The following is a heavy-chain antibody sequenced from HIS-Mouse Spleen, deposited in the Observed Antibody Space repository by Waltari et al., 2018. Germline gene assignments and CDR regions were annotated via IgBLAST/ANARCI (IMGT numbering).Heavy chain of an antibody. Sequence: QVQLVESGGGVVQPGRSLRLSCAASGFTFSSYGMHWVRQAPVKGLEWLAVISYDVSNKYYADPVKGRFTISRDNSKNTLYLQMNSLRAEDTAVYYCAKDKHHAFDYWGQGTLVTVSS. CDR1: GFTFSSYG. V-gene: IGHV3-30*18. CDR3: AKDKHHAFDY. J-gene: IGHJ4*02. CDR2: ISYDVSNK.